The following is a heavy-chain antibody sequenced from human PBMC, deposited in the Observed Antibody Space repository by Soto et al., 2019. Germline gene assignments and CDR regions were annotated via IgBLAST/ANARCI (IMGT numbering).Heavy chain of an antibody. D-gene: IGHD2-21*02. V-gene: IGHV1-18*01. J-gene: IGHJ4*02. CDR3: ARVRFGDPFDF. CDR1: GYTFTNYG. Sequence: ASVKDSCKVSGYTFTNYGINCVRQAPGQGLEWVGWFNPANRNTNYAQKFQDRVSMTTDTSTNTAYMELRGLRSDDTAVYYCARVRFGDPFDFWGQGTLVTVSS. CDR2: FNPANRNT.